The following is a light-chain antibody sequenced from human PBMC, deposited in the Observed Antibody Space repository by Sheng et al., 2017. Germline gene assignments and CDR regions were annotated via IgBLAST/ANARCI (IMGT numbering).Light chain of an antibody. Sequence: SYELTQPPSLSVAPGQTARITCEGNNVGSTSVHWYQQKPGQAPVMVVYEDSDRPSGIPERFSGSSSGNTATLTISRVEAGDEADYYCQVWDSDSNHVVFGGGTKLTVL. CDR3: QVWDSDSNHVV. V-gene: IGLV3-21*02. CDR2: EDS. CDR1: NVGSTS. J-gene: IGLJ2*01.